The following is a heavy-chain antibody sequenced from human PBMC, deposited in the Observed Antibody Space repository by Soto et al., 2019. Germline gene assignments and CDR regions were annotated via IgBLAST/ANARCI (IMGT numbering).Heavy chain of an antibody. D-gene: IGHD5-12*01. J-gene: IGHJ4*02. Sequence: PSETLSLTCTVSGGSISSSSYYWGWIRQPPGKGLEWIGYIYYSGSTNYNPSLKSRVTISVDTSKNQFSLKLSSVTAADTAVYYCARHSGYDPFDYWGQGTLVTVSS. CDR1: GGSISSSSYY. CDR2: IYYSGST. V-gene: IGHV4-61*05. CDR3: ARHSGYDPFDY.